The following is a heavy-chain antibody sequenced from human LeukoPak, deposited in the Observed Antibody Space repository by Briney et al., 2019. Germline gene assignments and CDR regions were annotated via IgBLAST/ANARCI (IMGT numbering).Heavy chain of an antibody. CDR3: ARRALAGYWFDP. J-gene: IGHJ5*02. D-gene: IGHD6-19*01. CDR1: GDSITSGAYC. V-gene: IGHV4-30-2*01. Sequence: SESLSLTCAVSGDSITSGAYCWSWLRQTPGRGLDWIGYIYWSENIYYNPSLKRRVAFSLARSQNQSSLSVSYVPAADTAVYYCARRALAGYWFDPWGQGTLVTVSA. CDR2: IYWSENI.